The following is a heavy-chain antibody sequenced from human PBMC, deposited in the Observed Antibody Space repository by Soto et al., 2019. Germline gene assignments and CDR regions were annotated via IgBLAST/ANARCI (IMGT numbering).Heavy chain of an antibody. CDR2: ISYDGSNK. V-gene: IGHV3-30-3*01. Sequence: GGSLRLSCAASGFTFSSYAMHWVRQAPGKGLEWVAVISYDGSNKYYADSVKGRFTISRDNSKNTLYLQMNSLRAEDTAVYYCASLQDGDYYDDYWGQGTLVTVSS. D-gene: IGHD4-17*01. CDR1: GFTFSSYA. J-gene: IGHJ4*02. CDR3: ASLQDGDYYDDY.